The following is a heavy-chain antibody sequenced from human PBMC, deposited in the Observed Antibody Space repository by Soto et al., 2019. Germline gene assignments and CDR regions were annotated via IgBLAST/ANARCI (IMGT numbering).Heavy chain of an antibody. CDR3: VIWRIGAYYYVIHF. CDR2: IYPGDSDT. V-gene: IGHV5-51*01. D-gene: IGHD3-10*01. J-gene: IGHJ6*02. Sequence: VESLTDSWKGSGYSFTSYWSGWVRQMHEKGLEWMGIIYPGDSDTRYSPSFQGQVTISADKSISTAYLQWSSLKASDTAMYYCVIWRIGAYYYVIHFWGQGTAVTVS. CDR1: GYSFTSYW.